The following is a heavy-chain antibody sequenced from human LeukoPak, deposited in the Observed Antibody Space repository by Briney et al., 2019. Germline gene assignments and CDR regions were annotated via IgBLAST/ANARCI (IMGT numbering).Heavy chain of an antibody. D-gene: IGHD3-9*01. J-gene: IGHJ4*02. V-gene: IGHV1-8*01. CDR1: GYTFTSYD. CDR3: ARGSHYDILTGLFDY. Sequence: EASVKVSCKASGYTFTSYDINWVRQATGQGLEWRGWMNPNSGNTGYAQKFQGRVTMTRNTSISTAYMELSSLRSEDTAVYYCARGSHYDILTGLFDYWGQGTLVTVSS. CDR2: MNPNSGNT.